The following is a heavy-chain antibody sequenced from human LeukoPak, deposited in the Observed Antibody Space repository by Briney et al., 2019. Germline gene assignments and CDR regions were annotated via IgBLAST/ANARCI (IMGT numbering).Heavy chain of an antibody. J-gene: IGHJ4*02. D-gene: IGHD1-26*01. CDR2: ITASGGST. V-gene: IGHV3-23*01. Sequence: GGSLRLSCAASGFTFSSYALSWVRQAPGKALEWVSAITASGGSTYYADSVKGRFTISRDNSKNTLYLQMNRLRAEDAAVYYCPSGSADYWGQGTLVTVSS. CDR1: GFTFSSYA. CDR3: PSGSADY.